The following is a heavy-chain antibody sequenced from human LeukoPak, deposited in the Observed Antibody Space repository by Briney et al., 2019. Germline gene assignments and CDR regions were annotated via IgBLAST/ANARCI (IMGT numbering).Heavy chain of an antibody. V-gene: IGHV3-23*01. CDR2: ISDSGGST. CDR1: GFTFSSYA. J-gene: IGHJ4*02. D-gene: IGHD2-8*01. CDR3: AKDTSIGRYCTNGVCSPFDY. Sequence: GGSLRLSCAASGFTFSSYAMSWVRQAPGKGLEWISAISDSGGSTYDADSAKGRFTISRDNSKNTLYLQMNSLRAEDTAVYYCAKDTSIGRYCTNGVCSPFDYWGQGTLVTVSS.